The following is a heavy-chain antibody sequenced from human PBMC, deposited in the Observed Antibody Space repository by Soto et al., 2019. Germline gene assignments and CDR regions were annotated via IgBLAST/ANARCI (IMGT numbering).Heavy chain of an antibody. CDR3: VSQRTSVLTQAYFDY. V-gene: IGHV4-39*01. CDR2: VYYRGRS. CDR1: GGSFSNSNYY. J-gene: IGHJ4*02. Sequence: SETLSLTCTVSGGSFSNSNYYWGWIRQSPGKGLEWIGSVYYRGRSYSKSSVKSRVTISVDTSKNQFSLNLISVTASDTAVYFCVSQRTSVLTQAYFDYWGPGALVTVSS. D-gene: IGHD2-8*01.